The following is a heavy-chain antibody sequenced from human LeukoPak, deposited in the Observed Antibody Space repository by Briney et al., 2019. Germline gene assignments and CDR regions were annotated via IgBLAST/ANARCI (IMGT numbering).Heavy chain of an antibody. CDR3: AKAQWYYYGSGTHWDY. CDR1: GFTFSSYA. CDR2: ISGSGGST. J-gene: IGHJ4*02. Sequence: GGSLRLSCAASGFTFSSYAMSWVRQAPGKGLEWVSGISGSGGSTYYADSVKGRFTISRDNSKKTLYLQMNSLRAADTAIYYYAKAQWYYYGSGTHWDYWGQGTLVTVSS. V-gene: IGHV3-23*01. D-gene: IGHD3-10*01.